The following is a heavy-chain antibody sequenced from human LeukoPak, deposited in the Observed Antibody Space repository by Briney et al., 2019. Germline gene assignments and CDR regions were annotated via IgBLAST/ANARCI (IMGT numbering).Heavy chain of an antibody. CDR1: GYMFTSYD. CDR3: AKYKGGDYIDSGKRYYLDH. V-gene: IGHV1-8*01. Sequence: ASVTVSCKASGYMFTSYDINWVRQATGQGLAWMGWMNPDNGKKGQAQKFQGRITMTRNSSISTAYMELSSLGPEDTAVYYCAKYKGGDYIDSGKRYYLDHWGQGTPVTVSS. D-gene: IGHD3-10*01. CDR2: MNPDNGKK. J-gene: IGHJ4*02.